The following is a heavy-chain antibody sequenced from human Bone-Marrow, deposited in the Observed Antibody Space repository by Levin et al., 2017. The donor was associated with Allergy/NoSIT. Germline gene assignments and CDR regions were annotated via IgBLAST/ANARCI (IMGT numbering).Heavy chain of an antibody. CDR2: INPSNSDL. CDR3: TRGGRGSWYEGDY. Sequence: GESLKISCVASGFAFSNYALNWVRQAPGRGLEWVSAINPSNSDLYTDSVKGRFTISRDNAKSSLYLQMNSLRAEDTAVYYCTRGGRGSWYEGDYWGQGTLVTVSS. D-gene: IGHD6-13*01. J-gene: IGHJ4*02. V-gene: IGHV3-21*01. CDR1: GFAFSNYA.